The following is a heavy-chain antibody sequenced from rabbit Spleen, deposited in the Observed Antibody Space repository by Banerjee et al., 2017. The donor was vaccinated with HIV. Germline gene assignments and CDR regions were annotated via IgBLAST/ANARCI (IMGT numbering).Heavy chain of an antibody. D-gene: IGHD2-1*01. J-gene: IGHJ4*01. V-gene: IGHV1S45*01. CDR1: GVSFSGSSY. Sequence: QEQLEESGGDLVKPGASLTLTCIASGVSFSGSSYMCWVRQTPGKGLEWIACIYGGSPGSTAYANWAKGRFTISKTSSTTVPLQVTSLTAADTATYFCARGSTSMTLVIIGYYFNLWGPGTLVTVS. CDR2: IYGGSPGST. CDR3: ARGSTSMTLVIIGYYFNL.